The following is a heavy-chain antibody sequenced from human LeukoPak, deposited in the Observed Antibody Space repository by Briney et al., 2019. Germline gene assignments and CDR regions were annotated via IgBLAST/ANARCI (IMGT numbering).Heavy chain of an antibody. V-gene: IGHV4-39*01. D-gene: IGHD1/OR15-1a*01. CDR2: IYYSGST. CDR3: ARHIKRTKQNWFDP. CDR1: GGSISNNNYH. Sequence: PSETLSLTCTVSGGSISNNNYHWGWIRPPPGKGLEWIGSIYYSGSTYYNPSLESRITISVDTSKNQFSLKLSSVTAAGTAVYYCARHIKRTKQNWFDPWGRGTLVTVSS. J-gene: IGHJ5*02.